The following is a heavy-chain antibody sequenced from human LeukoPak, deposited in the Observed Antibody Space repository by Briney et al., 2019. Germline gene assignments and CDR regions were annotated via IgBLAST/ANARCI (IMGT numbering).Heavy chain of an antibody. CDR2: IYYSGST. J-gene: IGHJ4*02. V-gene: IGHV4-59*01. Sequence: SETLSLTCTVSGGSISSYYWSWIRQPPGKGLEWIGYIYYSGSTNYNPSLKSRVTMSVDTSKNQFSLNLQSVTPEDTAVYYCARNLIPEQLVVNFWGQGTLVTVSS. D-gene: IGHD6-13*01. CDR3: ARNLIPEQLVVNF. CDR1: GGSISSYY.